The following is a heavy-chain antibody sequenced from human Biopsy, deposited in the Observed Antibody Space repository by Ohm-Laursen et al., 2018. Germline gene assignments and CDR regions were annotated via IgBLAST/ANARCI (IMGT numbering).Heavy chain of an antibody. V-gene: IGHV4-59*01. D-gene: IGHD1-26*01. Sequence: GTLSLTCAVSGDSISGYYWNWIRQPPGKRLEWIGYILSTGSTDYNPSLQSRVSIFLDLSTDQFSLKVDSVTAADTAVYYCARVVGAATGFDSWGRGTPVIVSS. CDR3: ARVVGAATGFDS. CDR1: GDSISGYY. J-gene: IGHJ4*02. CDR2: ILSTGST.